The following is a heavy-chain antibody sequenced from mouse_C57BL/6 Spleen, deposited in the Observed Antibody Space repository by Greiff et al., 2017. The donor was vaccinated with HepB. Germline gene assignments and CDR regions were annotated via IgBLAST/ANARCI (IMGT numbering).Heavy chain of an antibody. Sequence: EVQGVESGGDLVKPGGSLKLSCAASGFTFSSYGMSWVRQTPDKRLEWVATISSGGSYTYYPDTVKGRFTLSRDNAKNTLYLQMNSLKSEDTAMYNYERVWVVAYYFDYWGQGTTLTVSS. J-gene: IGHJ2*01. CDR3: ERVWVVAYYFDY. D-gene: IGHD1-1*01. CDR1: GFTFSSYG. V-gene: IGHV5-6*01. CDR2: ISSGGSYT.